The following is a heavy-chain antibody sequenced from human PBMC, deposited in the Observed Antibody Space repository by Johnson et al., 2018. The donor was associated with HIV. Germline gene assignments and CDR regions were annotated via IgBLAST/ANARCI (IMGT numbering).Heavy chain of an antibody. J-gene: IGHJ3*02. CDR2: IYDGGRT. D-gene: IGHD3-10*01. Sequence: VLLVESGGGLVKPGGSLRLSCAASGFTFSDYYMSWIRQTPGKGLEWVSVIYDGGRTYYGDSAKGRFTISGDTSKNTLHLEMNSLRAEDTAVYYCARRGLANAFDIWGQGTMVTVSS. CDR1: GFTFSDYY. V-gene: IGHV3-66*01. CDR3: ARRGLANAFDI.